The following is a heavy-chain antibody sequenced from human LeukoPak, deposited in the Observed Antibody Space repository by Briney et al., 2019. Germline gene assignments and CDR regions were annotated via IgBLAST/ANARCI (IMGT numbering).Heavy chain of an antibody. V-gene: IGHV4-28*01. CDR2: IYYSGST. CDR1: GYSISSSNW. CDR3: AITPYDSSGVFDY. Sequence: SDTLSLTCAVSGYSISSSNWWGWIRQPPGKGLEWIGYIYYSGSTYYNPSLKSRVTMSVDTSKNQFSLKLSSVTAADTAVYYCAITPYDSSGVFDYWGQGTLVTVSS. D-gene: IGHD3-22*01. J-gene: IGHJ4*02.